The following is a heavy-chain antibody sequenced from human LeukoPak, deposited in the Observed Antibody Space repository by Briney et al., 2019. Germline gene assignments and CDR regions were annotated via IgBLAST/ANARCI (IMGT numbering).Heavy chain of an antibody. CDR3: ARSVVYCSSTSCEERENYYMDV. CDR1: GGSISSGSYY. V-gene: IGHV4-61*02. Sequence: SQTLSLTCTVSGGSISSGSYYWSWIRQPAGKGLEWIGRFYTSGSTKYNPSLKSRVTISVDTSKKQFSLKLSSVTAADTAVYYCARSVVYCSSTSCEERENYYMDVWGKGTTVTVSS. CDR2: FYTSGST. J-gene: IGHJ6*03. D-gene: IGHD2-2*01.